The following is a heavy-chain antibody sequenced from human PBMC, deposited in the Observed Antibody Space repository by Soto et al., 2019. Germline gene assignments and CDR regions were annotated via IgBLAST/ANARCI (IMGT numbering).Heavy chain of an antibody. V-gene: IGHV1-69*02. CDR1: GGTFSSYN. J-gene: IGHJ4*02. CDR2: IIPILGIA. D-gene: IGHD6-19*01. CDR3: ARGGSSGWYEGVY. Sequence: QVQLVQSGAEVKKPGSSVKVSCKASGGTFSSYNISWVRQAPGQGLEWMGRIIPILGIANYAQKFQGRVTITADKSTSTAYMELSSLRSEDTAVYYCARGGSSGWYEGVYWGQGTLVTVSS.